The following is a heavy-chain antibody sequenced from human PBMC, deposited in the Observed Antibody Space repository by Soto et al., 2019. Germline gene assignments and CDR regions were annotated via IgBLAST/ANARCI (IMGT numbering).Heavy chain of an antibody. D-gene: IGHD3-10*01. CDR2: VTVTGGST. CDR1: AISFNTYG. J-gene: IGHJ5*02. Sequence: PGGSLRLSCAASAISFNTYGVTWVRQAPGKGLEWVSTVTVTGGSTYYADSVKGRFTISRDRSNYTVSLLLNSLRVEDPPIYYCAGQRSPEGWFDPWGQGTLVTVSS. V-gene: IGHV3-23*01. CDR3: AGQRSPEGWFDP.